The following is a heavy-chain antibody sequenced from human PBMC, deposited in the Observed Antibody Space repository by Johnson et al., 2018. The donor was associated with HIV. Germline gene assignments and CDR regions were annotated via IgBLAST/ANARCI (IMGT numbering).Heavy chain of an antibody. CDR1: GFTVSSNY. Sequence: QVQLVESGGNLVQPGGSLRLSCAASGFTVSSNYMTWVRQAPGKGLEWVAVISYDGSNKYYADSVKGRFTISRDNSKNTLYLQMNSLRAEDTAVYYCARDRGYSSSSANAFDIWGQGTMVTVSS. V-gene: IGHV3-30*03. CDR2: ISYDGSNK. J-gene: IGHJ3*02. CDR3: ARDRGYSSSSANAFDI. D-gene: IGHD6-6*01.